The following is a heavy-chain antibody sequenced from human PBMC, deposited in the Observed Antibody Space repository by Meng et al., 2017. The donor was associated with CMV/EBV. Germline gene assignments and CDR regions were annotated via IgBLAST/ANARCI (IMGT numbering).Heavy chain of an antibody. CDR1: GGSISSGDYY. V-gene: IGHV4-30-4*08. Sequence: SETLSLTCTVSGGSISSGDYYWSWIRQPPGKGLEWIGYIYYSGSTYYNPSRKSRVTISVDTSKNQFSLKLSSVTAADTAVYYCARAEGNEYYFDYWGQGTLVTVSS. CDR2: IYYSGST. CDR3: ARAEGNEYYFDY. J-gene: IGHJ4*02. D-gene: IGHD1-1*01.